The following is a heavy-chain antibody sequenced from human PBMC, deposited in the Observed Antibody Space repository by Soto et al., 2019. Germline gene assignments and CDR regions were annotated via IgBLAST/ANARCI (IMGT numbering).Heavy chain of an antibody. J-gene: IGHJ4*02. D-gene: IGHD3-3*01. Sequence: EVQLVESGGGLVKPGGSLRLSCAASGFTFSSYSMNWVRQAPGKGLEWVSSISSSSSYIYYADSVKGRFTISRDNAKKSLYLQMNSLRAEDTAVYYCARGGGYDFWSGYYGYWGQGTLVTVSS. V-gene: IGHV3-21*01. CDR3: ARGGGYDFWSGYYGY. CDR2: ISSSSSYI. CDR1: GFTFSSYS.